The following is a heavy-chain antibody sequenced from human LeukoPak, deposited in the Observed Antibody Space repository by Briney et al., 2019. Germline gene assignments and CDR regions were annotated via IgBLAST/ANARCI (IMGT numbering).Heavy chain of an antibody. V-gene: IGHV1-2*02. J-gene: IGHJ4*02. D-gene: IGHD3-9*01. Sequence: ASVKVSCKASGYTFTGYYMHWVRQAPGQGLEWMGWINPNSGGTNYAQKFQGRVTMTRDTSISTAYMELSRLRSDDTAVYYCAPADILTGQIQDYWGQGTLVTVSS. CDR1: GYTFTGYY. CDR3: APADILTGQIQDY. CDR2: INPNSGGT.